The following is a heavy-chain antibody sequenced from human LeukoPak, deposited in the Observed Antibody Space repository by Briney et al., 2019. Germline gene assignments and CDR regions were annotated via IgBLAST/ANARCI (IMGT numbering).Heavy chain of an antibody. CDR3: AREIDRGDPYFDY. CDR1: GFTFSSYT. V-gene: IGHV3-21*01. J-gene: IGHJ4*02. CDR2: ISGSNSYI. Sequence: GGSLRLSCAASGFTFSSYTMHWIRQAPGKGLEWVSSISGSNSYIFYADSVKGRFTVSRDNAKDSLYLQMNSLRAEDTAVYYCAREIDRGDPYFDYWGQGTLVTVSS. D-gene: IGHD2-21*02.